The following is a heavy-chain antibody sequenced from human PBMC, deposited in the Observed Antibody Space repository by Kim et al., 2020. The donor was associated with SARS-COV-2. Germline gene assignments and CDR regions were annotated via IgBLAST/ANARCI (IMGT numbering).Heavy chain of an antibody. CDR2: IYYSGST. J-gene: IGHJ4*02. D-gene: IGHD3-9*01. CDR3: TRGGGYFET. CDR1: GGPIRSYY. V-gene: IGHV4-59*01. Sequence: SETLSLTCTVSGGPIRSYYWSWIRQPPGKGLEWIGYIYYSGSTNYNPSLKSRVTISVDTSKNQFSLNLSSVTAADTAVYYCTRGGGYFETWGQGTLVTVSS.